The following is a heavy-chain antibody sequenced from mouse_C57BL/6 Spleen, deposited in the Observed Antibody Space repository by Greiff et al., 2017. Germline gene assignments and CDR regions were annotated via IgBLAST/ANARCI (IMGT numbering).Heavy chain of an antibody. D-gene: IGHD1-1*01. CDR3: ARDGDYYGRGYFDV. CDR2: INYDGSST. J-gene: IGHJ1*03. CDR1: GFTFSDYY. V-gene: IGHV5-16*01. Sequence: EVMLVESEGGLVQPGSSMKLSCTASGFTFSDYYMAWVRQVPEKGLEWVANINYDGSSTYYLDSLKSRFIISRDNAKNILYLQMSSLKSEDTATYYCARDGDYYGRGYFDVWGTGTTVTVSS.